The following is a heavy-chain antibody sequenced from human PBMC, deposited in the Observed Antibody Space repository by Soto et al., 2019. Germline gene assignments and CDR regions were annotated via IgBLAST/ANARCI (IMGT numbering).Heavy chain of an antibody. Sequence: QVQLQQWGAGLLKPSETLSLNCAVNGGSLSGYYWSCIRQPPGKGLEWIGEIKDGGRTNYSPSLKSPATLSSATSKSQFSLSLSSVAAADTGVYYCARGQEGVVATHWDQGTLVTVSS. J-gene: IGHJ4*02. CDR1: GGSLSGYY. V-gene: IGHV4-34*01. CDR2: IKDGGRT. D-gene: IGHD5-12*01. CDR3: ARGQEGVVATH.